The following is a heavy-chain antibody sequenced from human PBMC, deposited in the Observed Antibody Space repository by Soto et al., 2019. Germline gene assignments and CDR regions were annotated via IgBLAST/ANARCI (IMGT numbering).Heavy chain of an antibody. D-gene: IGHD6-19*01. V-gene: IGHV3-30-3*01. J-gene: IGHJ6*02. CDR3: ARALLKQWLVPSYYYYGMDV. CDR1: GFTFSSYA. CDR2: ISYDGSNK. Sequence: QVQLVESGGGVVQPGRSLRLSCAASGFTFSSYAMHWVRQAPGKGLEWVAVISYDGSNKYYADSVKGRFTISRDNSKNTLYLQMNSLRAEDTAVYYCARALLKQWLVPSYYYYGMDVWGQGTTVTVSS.